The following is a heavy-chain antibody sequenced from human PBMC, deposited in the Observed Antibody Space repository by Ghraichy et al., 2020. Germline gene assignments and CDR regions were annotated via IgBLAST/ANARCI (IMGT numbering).Heavy chain of an antibody. CDR2: ISGSGGST. CDR3: AKAVRGSSGYTAFDI. Sequence: GGSLRLSCAASGFTFSSYAMSWVRQAPGKGLEWVSAISGSGGSTYYADSVKGRFTISRDNSKNTLYLQMNSLRAEDTAIYYCAKAVRGSSGYTAFDIWGQGTMVTVSS. V-gene: IGHV3-23*01. D-gene: IGHD3-22*01. CDR1: GFTFSSYA. J-gene: IGHJ3*02.